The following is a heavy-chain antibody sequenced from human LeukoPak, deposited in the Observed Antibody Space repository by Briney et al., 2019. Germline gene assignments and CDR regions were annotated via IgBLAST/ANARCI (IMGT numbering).Heavy chain of an antibody. D-gene: IGHD3-10*01. CDR2: IYYSGST. CDR3: ARLIMVRAGMDV. CDR1: GGSISSYY. Sequence: SETLSLTCTVSGGSISSYYWGWIRQPPGKGLEWVGYIYYSGSTNYNPSLKSRVTISVDTSKNQFSLKLSSVTAADTAVYYCARLIMVRAGMDVWGQGTTVTVSS. V-gene: IGHV4-59*08. J-gene: IGHJ6*02.